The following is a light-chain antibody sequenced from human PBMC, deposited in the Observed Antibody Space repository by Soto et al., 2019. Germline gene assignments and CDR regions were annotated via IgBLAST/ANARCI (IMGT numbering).Light chain of an antibody. V-gene: IGKV1-39*01. CDR1: QSLNIY. CDR3: QQSSSGPPFT. CDR2: GAT. Sequence: DIQMTQSPSSLSASVGDRVTLACRASQSLNIYLNWYQQKPGKAPKLLIFGATSLQSGVTSRFSGDGSGTDFNLTISSLQPEDFATYYCQQSSSGPPFTFGPGTKVHIK. J-gene: IGKJ3*01.